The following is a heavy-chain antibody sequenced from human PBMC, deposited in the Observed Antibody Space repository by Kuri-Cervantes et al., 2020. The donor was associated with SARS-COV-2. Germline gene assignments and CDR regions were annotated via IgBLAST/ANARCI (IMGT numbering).Heavy chain of an antibody. D-gene: IGHD3-22*01. V-gene: IGHV1-24*01. Sequence: ASVKVSCKVSGYTLTDLSMHWVRQAPGKGPEWMGGFDPEDGETIYAQKFQGRVTMTEDTSTDTAYMELSSLRSEDTAVYYCAPGNYYDSSGYDRSEYFQHWGQGTLVTVSS. CDR1: GYTLTDLS. CDR2: FDPEDGET. CDR3: APGNYYDSSGYDRSEYFQH. J-gene: IGHJ1*01.